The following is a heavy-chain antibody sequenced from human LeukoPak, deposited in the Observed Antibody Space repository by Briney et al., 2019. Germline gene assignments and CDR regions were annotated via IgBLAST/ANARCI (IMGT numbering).Heavy chain of an antibody. V-gene: IGHV1-18*01. Sequence: GASVKVSCKASGYTFTNYGISWVRQAPGQGLEWMGWISAYNGNTNYAQNFQGRVTMTTDTSTSTAYMELRSLRSDDTAVYYCGRDYRASGIILVFDYWGQGTLVTVSS. D-gene: IGHD3-10*01. J-gene: IGHJ4*02. CDR1: GYTFTNYG. CDR3: GRDYRASGIILVFDY. CDR2: ISAYNGNT.